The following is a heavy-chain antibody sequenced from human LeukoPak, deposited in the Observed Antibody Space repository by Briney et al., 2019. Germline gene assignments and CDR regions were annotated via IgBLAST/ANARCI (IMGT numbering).Heavy chain of an antibody. CDR1: GGSISTYY. D-gene: IGHD3-22*01. V-gene: IGHV4-4*07. CDR3: AREVRSSGYSLDY. J-gene: IGHJ4*02. CDR2: IYSSGST. Sequence: SETLSLTCTVSGGSISTYYWSWIRQPAGKGLEWIGRIYSSGSTNYNPSLKSRVTMSVDTSKNQFSLKLRSVTAADTAVYYCAREVRSSGYSLDYWGQGTLVTVSS.